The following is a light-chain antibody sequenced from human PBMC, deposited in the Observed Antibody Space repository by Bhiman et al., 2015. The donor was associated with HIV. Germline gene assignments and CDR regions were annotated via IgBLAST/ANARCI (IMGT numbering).Light chain of an antibody. J-gene: IGLJ1*01. CDR3: GTWDRSLSAGGV. V-gene: IGLV1-44*01. CDR1: SSNIGTNT. CDR2: SNN. Sequence: QSVLTQPPSASGTPGQRVTISCSGSSSNIGTNTVNWYQQLPGTAPKLLIYSNNQRPSGIPDRFSGSKSGTSATLGITGLQTGDEADYYCGTWDRSLSAGGVFGTGTKVTVL.